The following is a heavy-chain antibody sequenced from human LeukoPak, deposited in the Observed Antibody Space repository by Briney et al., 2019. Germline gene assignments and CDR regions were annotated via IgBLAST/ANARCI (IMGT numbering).Heavy chain of an antibody. D-gene: IGHD3-10*01. Sequence: GRSLRLSCAASGFTFSSYAMHWVRQAPGKGLEWVAVVSYDGSNKYYADSVKGRFTISRDNSKNTLYLQMNSLRAEDTAVYYCAKVWFGELLTFDYWGQGTLVTVSS. V-gene: IGHV3-30*04. J-gene: IGHJ4*02. CDR3: AKVWFGELLTFDY. CDR1: GFTFSSYA. CDR2: VSYDGSNK.